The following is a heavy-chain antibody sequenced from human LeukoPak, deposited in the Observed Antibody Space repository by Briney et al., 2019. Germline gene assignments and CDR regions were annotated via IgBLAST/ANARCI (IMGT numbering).Heavy chain of an antibody. CDR1: GFTFEDYA. CDR3: AKDMDGYSSSWYGSPDY. D-gene: IGHD6-13*01. CDR2: ISGDGGST. Sequence: PGGSLRLSCAASGFTFEDYAMHWVRQAPGKGLEWVSLISGDGGSTYYADSVKGRFTIPRDNSKNSLYLQMNSLRTEDPALYYCAKDMDGYSSSWYGSPDYWGQGTLVTVSS. J-gene: IGHJ4*02. V-gene: IGHV3-43*02.